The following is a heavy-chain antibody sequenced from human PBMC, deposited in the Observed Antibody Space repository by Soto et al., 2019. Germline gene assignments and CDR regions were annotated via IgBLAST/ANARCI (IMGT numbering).Heavy chain of an antibody. Sequence: EVQLLESGGGLVQPGGSLRLSCAASGFTFGNCVMSWVRQAPGKGLQWVSSISTLDGGTYYADSVKGRFTISRDNSKNTLYLQMSSLRVEDTAVYYCAKRRLLTTDTIRSDFHHWGQGTLVTVSS. CDR2: ISTLDGGT. CDR1: GFTFGNCV. V-gene: IGHV3-23*01. D-gene: IGHD1-1*01. J-gene: IGHJ1*01. CDR3: AKRRLLTTDTIRSDFHH.